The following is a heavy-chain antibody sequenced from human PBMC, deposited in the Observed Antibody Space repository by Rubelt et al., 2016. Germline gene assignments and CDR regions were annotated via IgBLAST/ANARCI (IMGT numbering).Heavy chain of an antibody. J-gene: IGHJ6*03. D-gene: IGHD3-22*01. V-gene: IGHV4-39*07. CDR1: GGSISSSSYS. CDR3: ARAVSYYDSSGYGYYYYMDV. Sequence: QLQLQESGPGLVKPPETLSLTCTVSGGSISSSSYSWGWIRQPPGKGLEWIGSIYYSWSTYYNPSLKSRVTISVGTSKNQFYLKLSSVNVADTAVYYCARAVSYYDSSGYGYYYYMDVWGKGTTVTVSS. CDR2: IYYSWST.